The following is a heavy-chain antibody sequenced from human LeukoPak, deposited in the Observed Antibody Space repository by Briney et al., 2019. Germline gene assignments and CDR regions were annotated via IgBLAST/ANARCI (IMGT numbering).Heavy chain of an antibody. D-gene: IGHD2-2*01. CDR2: FDPEDGET. CDR1: GYTLTELS. CDR3: ATVVPAADAWYFDY. Sequence: GASVKVSCKVSGYTLTELSMHWVRQAPGKGLEWMGGFDPEDGETIYAQKFQGRVTMTEDTSTDTAYMELSSLRSEDTAAYYCATVVPAADAWYFDYWGQGTLVTVSS. V-gene: IGHV1-24*01. J-gene: IGHJ4*02.